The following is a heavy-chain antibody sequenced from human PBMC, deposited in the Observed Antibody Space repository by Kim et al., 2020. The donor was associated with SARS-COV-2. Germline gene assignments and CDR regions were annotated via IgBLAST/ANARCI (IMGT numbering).Heavy chain of an antibody. CDR1: GYTFTGYD. D-gene: IGHD3-10*01. CDR3: ARVDGALILGVLTY. CDR2: MNPNGGGA. J-gene: IGHJ4*02. Sequence: ASVKVSCKAAGYTFTGYDIHWVRQAPGQGLEWMGRMNPNGGGADYSQKFQGRVTMTRDTSITTAYMELSRLTSDDTAIYFCARVDGALILGVLTYWGQG. V-gene: IGHV1-2*06.